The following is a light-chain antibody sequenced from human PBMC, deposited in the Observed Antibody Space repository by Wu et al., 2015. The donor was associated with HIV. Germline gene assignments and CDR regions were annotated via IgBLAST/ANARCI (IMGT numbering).Light chain of an antibody. CDR1: QRVSDN. Sequence: EIVMTQSPATLSVSPGERATLSCRASQRVSDNLAWYQQEPGQAPRLLISAASTRATGIPDRFSGSGSGTEFTLTISSVQSEDFGVYYCQQYNDWPVFGQGTKVELK. J-gene: IGKJ1*01. V-gene: IGKV3-15*01. CDR2: AAS. CDR3: QQYNDWPV.